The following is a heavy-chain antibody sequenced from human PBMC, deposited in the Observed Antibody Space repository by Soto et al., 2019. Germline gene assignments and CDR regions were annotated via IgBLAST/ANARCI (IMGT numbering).Heavy chain of an antibody. V-gene: IGHV3-66*01. D-gene: IGHD2-15*01. CDR3: SKYKCDHRDLLSFPTRRSSDL. CDR1: GFTVSSNY. Sequence: PGGSLRLSCAASGFTVSSNYMSWVRQAPGKGLEWVSVIYSGGSTYYADSVKGRFTISRDNSKNTLYLQMNSLRAEDTAVYYCSKYKCDHRDLLSFPTRRSSDL. CDR2: IYSGGST. J-gene: IGHJ2*01.